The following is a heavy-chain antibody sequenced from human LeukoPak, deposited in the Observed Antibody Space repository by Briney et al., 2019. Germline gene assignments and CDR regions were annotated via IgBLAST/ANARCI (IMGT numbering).Heavy chain of an antibody. Sequence: PGGSLRPSCAASGFTFSNYEMNWVRQAPGKGLEWISYINRSGSTISYADSVRGRFTISRDNAKNSLYLQMNTLRAEDTAVYYCARDIGAAAHDWFDLWGQGTLVTVSS. CDR1: GFTFSNYE. CDR3: ARDIGAAAHDWFDL. CDR2: INRSGSTI. V-gene: IGHV3-48*03. D-gene: IGHD6-13*01. J-gene: IGHJ5*02.